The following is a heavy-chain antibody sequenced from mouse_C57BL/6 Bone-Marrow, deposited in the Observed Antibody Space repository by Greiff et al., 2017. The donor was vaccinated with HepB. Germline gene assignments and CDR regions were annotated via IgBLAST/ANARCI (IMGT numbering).Heavy chain of an antibody. Sequence: QVQLQQSGAELVMPGASVKLSCKASGYTFTSYWMHWVKQRPGQGLEWIGEIDPSDSYTNYNEKFKGKSTLTVDKSSSTAYMQLSSLTSEDSAVYYCARKHSGSSHWYFDVWGTGTTVTVSS. CDR3: ARKHSGSSHWYFDV. J-gene: IGHJ1*03. V-gene: IGHV1-69*01. CDR2: IDPSDSYT. CDR1: GYTFTSYW. D-gene: IGHD1-1*01.